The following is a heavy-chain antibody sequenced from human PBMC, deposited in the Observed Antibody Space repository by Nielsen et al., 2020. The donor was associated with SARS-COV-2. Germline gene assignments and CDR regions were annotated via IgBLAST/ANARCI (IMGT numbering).Heavy chain of an antibody. D-gene: IGHD6-13*01. J-gene: IGHJ4*02. CDR2: ISGSGGST. CDR3: AKDTARPIAAAGRDFDY. CDR1: GFTFSSYA. V-gene: IGHV3-23*01. Sequence: GGSLRLSCAASGFTFSSYAMSWVRQAPGKGLEWVSAISGSGGSTYYADSVKGRFTISRDNSKNTLYLQMNSLRAEDTAVYYCAKDTARPIAAAGRDFDYWGQGTLVTVSS.